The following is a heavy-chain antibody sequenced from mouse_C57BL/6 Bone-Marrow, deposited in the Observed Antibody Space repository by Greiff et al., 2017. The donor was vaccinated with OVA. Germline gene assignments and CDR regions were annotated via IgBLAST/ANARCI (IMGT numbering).Heavy chain of an antibody. CDR1: GFTFSSYA. CDR2: ISAGGSYT. J-gene: IGHJ4*01. D-gene: IGHD2-3*01. V-gene: IGHV5-4*03. CDR3: ARGWLHYYYAMDY. Sequence: EVKLVESGGGLVKPGGSLKLSCAASGFTFSSYAMSWVRQTPEKRLEWVATISAGGSYTYSPDNVKGRFTISRDNAKNNLYLQMSHLKSEDTAMYYCARGWLHYYYAMDYWGQGTSVTVSS.